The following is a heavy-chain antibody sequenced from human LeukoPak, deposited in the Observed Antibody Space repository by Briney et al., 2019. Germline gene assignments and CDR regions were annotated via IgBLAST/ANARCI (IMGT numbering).Heavy chain of an antibody. Sequence: GGSLRLSCAASGFTFSSYEMNWVRQAPGKGLEWVSYVSSSGSTIYYADSVKGRFTISRDNAKNSLYLQMNSLRAEDTAVYYCARDVSSSWYSNYGMDVWGQGTTVTVSS. CDR1: GFTFSSYE. D-gene: IGHD6-13*01. CDR3: ARDVSSSWYSNYGMDV. J-gene: IGHJ6*02. CDR2: VSSSGSTI. V-gene: IGHV3-48*03.